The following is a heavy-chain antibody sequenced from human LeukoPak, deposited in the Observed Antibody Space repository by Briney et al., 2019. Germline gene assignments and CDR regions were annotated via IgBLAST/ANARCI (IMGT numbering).Heavy chain of an antibody. CDR3: ARDIPSPGFGSGGPFDY. D-gene: IGHD3-3*01. CDR1: GGTFSSYA. V-gene: IGHV1-69*13. J-gene: IGHJ4*02. CDR2: IIPIFGTA. Sequence: SVKVSCKASGGTFSSYAISWVRQAPGPGLEWMGGIIPIFGTANYAQKFQGRVTITADESTSTAYMELSSLRSEDTAVYYCARDIPSPGFGSGGPFDYWGQGTLVTVSS.